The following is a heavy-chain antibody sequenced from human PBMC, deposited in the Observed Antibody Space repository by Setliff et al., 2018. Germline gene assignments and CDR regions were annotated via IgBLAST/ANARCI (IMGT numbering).Heavy chain of an antibody. V-gene: IGHV5-51*01. D-gene: IGHD4-17*01. J-gene: IGHJ4*02. CDR2: IYPGDSDT. Sequence: GESLKISCKGSGYSFTSYWIGWVRQMPGKGLEWMGIIYPGDSDTRYSPSFQGQVTISADKSISTAYLQWSSLKASDTAMYYCARQATDYGDYESLNYFDYWGQGTLVTVSS. CDR3: ARQATDYGDYESLNYFDY. CDR1: GYSFTSYW.